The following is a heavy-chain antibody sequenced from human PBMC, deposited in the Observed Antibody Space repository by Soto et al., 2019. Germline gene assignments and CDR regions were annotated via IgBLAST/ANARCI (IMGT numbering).Heavy chain of an antibody. J-gene: IGHJ3*02. CDR2: IYYSGST. V-gene: IGHV4-59*01. D-gene: IGHD3-22*01. Sequence: KPSETLSLTCTVSGGSISSYYWSWIRQPPGKGLEWIGYIYYSGSTNYNPSLKSRVTISVDTSKNQFSLKLSSVTAADTAVYYCARDLSATYYYDSSGYSGAFDIWGQGTMVTVSS. CDR3: ARDLSATYYYDSSGYSGAFDI. CDR1: GGSISSYY.